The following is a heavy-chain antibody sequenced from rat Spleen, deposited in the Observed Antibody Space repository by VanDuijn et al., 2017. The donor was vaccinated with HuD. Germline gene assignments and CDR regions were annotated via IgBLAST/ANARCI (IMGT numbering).Heavy chain of an antibody. CDR3: ARLSGLDYVMDA. D-gene: IGHD4-3*01. V-gene: IGHV5-17*01. CDR2: IIHDGRRT. CDR1: GFSFSDYA. J-gene: IGHJ4*01. Sequence: EVQLVESGGGLVQPGNSLKLSCAASGFSFSDYAMAWVRQSPKKGLEWVAAIIHDGRRTYYGDFVKGRFTISRDNAKSTLYLHMDSLRSEDTATYYCARLSGLDYVMDAWGQGASVTVSS.